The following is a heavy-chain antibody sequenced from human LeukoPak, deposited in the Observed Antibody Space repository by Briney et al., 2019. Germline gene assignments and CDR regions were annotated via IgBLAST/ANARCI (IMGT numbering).Heavy chain of an antibody. CDR2: IYHSGST. D-gene: IGHD1-26*01. CDR1: GGSISSGGYY. V-gene: IGHV4-30-2*01. CDR3: ARDGGASPFDI. Sequence: SETLSLTCTVSGGSISSGGYYWSWIRQPPGKGLEWIGYIYHSGSTYYNPSLKSRVTISVDRSKNQFSLKLSSVTAADTAVYYCARDGGASPFDIWGQGTLVTVSS. J-gene: IGHJ3*02.